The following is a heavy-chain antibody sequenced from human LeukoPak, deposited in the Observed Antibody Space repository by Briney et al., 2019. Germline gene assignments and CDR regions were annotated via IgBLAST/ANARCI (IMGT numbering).Heavy chain of an antibody. Sequence: GGSLRLSCAASGFTFSSYAMSWVRQTPGKGLEWISTISLSGGTTFYADSVKGRFTISRDNSENTLFLQMNSPRVEDTALYYCAKVWQDLALGNVFDNWGQGTLVTVS. J-gene: IGHJ4*02. CDR1: GFTFSSYA. CDR3: AKVWQDLALGNVFDN. CDR2: ISLSGGTT. D-gene: IGHD1-14*01. V-gene: IGHV3-23*01.